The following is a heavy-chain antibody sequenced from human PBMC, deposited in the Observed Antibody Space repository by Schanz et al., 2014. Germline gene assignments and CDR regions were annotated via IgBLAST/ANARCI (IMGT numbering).Heavy chain of an antibody. Sequence: QVQLVQSGAEGKKPGSSVKVSCKASGGTFSTYTISWVRQAPGQGLEWMGRIIPILGIANYAQKFQGRVTITADKSTFTAYMDVSSLRSEDTAVYYCASSGAGYSSSWDFDDGGQGTLVTVSS. D-gene: IGHD6-13*01. CDR1: GGTFSTYT. CDR2: IIPILGIA. CDR3: ASSGAGYSSSWDFDD. V-gene: IGHV1-69*02. J-gene: IGHJ4*02.